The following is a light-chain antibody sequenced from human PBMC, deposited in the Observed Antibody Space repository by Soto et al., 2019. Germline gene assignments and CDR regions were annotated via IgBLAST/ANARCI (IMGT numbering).Light chain of an antibody. CDR1: SSNIGAGYD. V-gene: IGLV1-40*01. CDR2: GNS. CDR3: QSYDSGLSGSV. Sequence: VLTQPPSVSGAPGQRVTISCTGSSSNIGAGYDVNWYQQHPGTAPKVLIYGNSNRPSGVPDRFSGSKSGTSASLAITGLQAEDEADYYCQSYDSGLSGSVFGGGTKLTVL. J-gene: IGLJ2*01.